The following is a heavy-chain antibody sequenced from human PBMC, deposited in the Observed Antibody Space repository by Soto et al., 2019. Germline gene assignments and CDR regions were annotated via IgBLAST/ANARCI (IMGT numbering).Heavy chain of an antibody. J-gene: IGHJ4*02. V-gene: IGHV3-64*01. CDR3: AKTYYDILTGYYKTQGNRYFDY. CDR2: ISSNGGTT. D-gene: IGHD3-9*01. Sequence: PGGSLRLSCAASGFSFSNYGMHWVRQAPGKGLEYVSAISSNGGTTYYANSVKGRFTISRDNSKNTLYLQMNSLRAEDTAVYYCAKTYYDILTGYYKTQGNRYFDYWGQGTLVTVSS. CDR1: GFSFSNYG.